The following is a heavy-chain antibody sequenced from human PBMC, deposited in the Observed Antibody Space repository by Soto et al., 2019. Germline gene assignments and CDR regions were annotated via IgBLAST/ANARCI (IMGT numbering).Heavy chain of an antibody. J-gene: IGHJ6*02. CDR3: ARTYYYGSGSLFHGMDV. Sequence: SETLSLTCTVSGGSISSYYWSWIRQPPGKGLEWIGYIYYSGSTNYNPSLKSRVTISVDTSKNQFSLKLSSVTAADTAVYYCARTYYYGSGSLFHGMDVWGQGTTVTVSS. D-gene: IGHD3-10*01. CDR1: GGSISSYY. V-gene: IGHV4-59*01. CDR2: IYYSGST.